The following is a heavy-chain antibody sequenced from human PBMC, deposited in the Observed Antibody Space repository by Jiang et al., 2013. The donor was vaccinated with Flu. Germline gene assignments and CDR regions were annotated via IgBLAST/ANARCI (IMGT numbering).Heavy chain of an antibody. CDR2: NHSGST. D-gene: IGHD3-10*01. Sequence: NHSGSTNYNPSLKSRVTISVDTSKNQFSLKLSSVTAADTAVYYCARVIRIGMVRGVIIKTNYILGGNWFDPWGQGTLVTVSS. J-gene: IGHJ5*02. V-gene: IGHV4-34*01. CDR3: ARVIRIGMVRGVIIKTNYILGGNWFDP.